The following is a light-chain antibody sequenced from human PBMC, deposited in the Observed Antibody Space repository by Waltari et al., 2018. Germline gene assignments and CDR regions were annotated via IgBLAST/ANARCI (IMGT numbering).Light chain of an antibody. CDR3: QTWGTGIGV. Sequence: QLVLTQSPSASASLGASVKLTCTLSSGHSSYAIAWHPQQPEKGPRYLMKVNSDGSHTKGDGIPDRFSGSSSGAEHYLTISSLQSEDEADYYCQTWGTGIGVFGGGTQLTVL. J-gene: IGLJ7*01. CDR2: VNSDGSH. V-gene: IGLV4-69*02. CDR1: SGHSSYA.